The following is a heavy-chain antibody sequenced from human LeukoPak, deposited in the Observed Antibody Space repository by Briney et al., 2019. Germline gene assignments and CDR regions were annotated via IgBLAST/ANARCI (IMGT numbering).Heavy chain of an antibody. CDR2: INSDGSTT. CDR1: GFTFSRYW. D-gene: IGHD6-13*01. Sequence: PGGSLRLSCAASGFTFSRYWMHWVRQAPGKGLVWVSRINSDGSTTSYADSVKGRFTISRDNAKNTLYLQMNSLRAEDTAVYYCVRVSDPTTVGSSTYSSSWYLRDWGQGTLVTVSS. V-gene: IGHV3-74*01. J-gene: IGHJ4*02. CDR3: VRVSDPTTVGSSTYSSSWYLRD.